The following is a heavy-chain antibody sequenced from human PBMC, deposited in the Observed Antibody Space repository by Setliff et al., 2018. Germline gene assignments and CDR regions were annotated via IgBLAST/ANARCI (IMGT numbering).Heavy chain of an antibody. V-gene: IGHV3-20*04. CDR2: INWNGGST. J-gene: IGHJ3*02. Sequence: GGSLRLSCAASGFTFDDYGMSWVRQAPGKGLEWVSGINWNGGSTGYADSVKGRFTISRDNAKNSLYLQMNSLRAEGTALYYCARDYYGSGSNQPPAFDIWGQGTMVTVSS. CDR3: ARDYYGSGSNQPPAFDI. CDR1: GFTFDDYG. D-gene: IGHD3-10*01.